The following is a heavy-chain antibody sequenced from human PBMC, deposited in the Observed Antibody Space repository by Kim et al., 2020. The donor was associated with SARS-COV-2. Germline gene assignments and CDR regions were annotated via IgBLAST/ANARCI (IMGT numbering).Heavy chain of an antibody. CDR1: GFTFSSYS. CDR2: ISSDGSNI. V-gene: IGHV3-21*05. D-gene: IGHD3-10*01. CDR3: ARVTFGDIFACYLGL. Sequence: GGSLRLSCAASGFTFSSYSMHWVRQAPGKGLEWVSYISSDGSNINYGDSVKGRFTISRDNSKNTLYLQMNSLRAEDTAVYYCARVTFGDIFACYLGLWG. J-gene: IGHJ4*03.